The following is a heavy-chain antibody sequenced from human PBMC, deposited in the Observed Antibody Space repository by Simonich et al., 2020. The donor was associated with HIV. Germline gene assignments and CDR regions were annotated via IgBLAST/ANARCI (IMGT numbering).Heavy chain of an antibody. Sequence: QVQLVESGGGVVQPGRSLRLSCAASGFNFSSYGMHWVRQAPGKGLEWLAIIWYGDGNNKYYTDPVKGRFPISRDHSKNTRYRQMNSLRAEDTAVYYCARDAYSGYDWGFDYWGQGILVTVSS. V-gene: IGHV3-33*01. CDR3: ARDAYSGYDWGFDY. J-gene: IGHJ4*02. CDR2: IWYGDGNNK. CDR1: GFNFSSYG. D-gene: IGHD5-12*01.